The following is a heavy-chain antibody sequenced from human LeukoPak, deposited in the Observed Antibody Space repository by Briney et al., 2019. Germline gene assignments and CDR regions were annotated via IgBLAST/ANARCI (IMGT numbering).Heavy chain of an antibody. CDR3: ARDLWNFYDDSGYNRDFDS. J-gene: IGHJ5*01. D-gene: IGHD3-22*01. CDR1: GYTFTDYY. V-gene: IGHV1-2*02. Sequence: ASVKVSCKASGYTFTDYYIHWVRQAPGQGLEWMGWINPNSGGTTYAQKFQGRVTMTRDTSFSTAYMELSRLGSDDTAVYYCARDLWNFYDDSGYNRDFDSWGQGTLVTVSS. CDR2: INPNSGGT.